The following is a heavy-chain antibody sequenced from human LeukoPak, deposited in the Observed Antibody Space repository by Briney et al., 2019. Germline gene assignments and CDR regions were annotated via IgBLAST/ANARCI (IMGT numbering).Heavy chain of an antibody. J-gene: IGHJ4*02. Sequence: GGSLRLSCAASGFTFSSSGMHWVRQAPGKGLEWVSVIYSGGSTYYADSVKGRFTTSRDNSKNTLYLQMNSLRAEDTAVYYCARESGGRADYWGQGTLVTVSS. D-gene: IGHD2-15*01. V-gene: IGHV3-53*01. CDR3: ARESGGRADY. CDR1: GFTFSSSG. CDR2: IYSGGST.